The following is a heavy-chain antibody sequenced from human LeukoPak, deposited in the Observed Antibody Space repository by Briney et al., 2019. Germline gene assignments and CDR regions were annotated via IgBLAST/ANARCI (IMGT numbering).Heavy chain of an antibody. Sequence: GGSLRLSCAASGFTFDDYSMHWVRQGPGKGLEWVSDISWDGGSTSYADSVKGRFTISRDNSKNSLYLQMNSLRSEDSALYYCAKDRGGVDYWGQGTLVTVSS. CDR2: ISWDGGST. V-gene: IGHV3-43*01. J-gene: IGHJ4*02. D-gene: IGHD3-16*01. CDR3: AKDRGGVDY. CDR1: GFTFDDYS.